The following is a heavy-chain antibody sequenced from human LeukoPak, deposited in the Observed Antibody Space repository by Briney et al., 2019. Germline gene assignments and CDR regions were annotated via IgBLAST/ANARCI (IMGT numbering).Heavy chain of an antibody. J-gene: IGHJ4*02. D-gene: IGHD3-22*01. CDR1: GFTFSSYA. V-gene: IGHV3-23*01. CDR3: AKDLEAEVVVITTFDY. CDR2: ISASGGST. Sequence: GGSLRLSCAASGFTFSSYAMSWVRQAPGRGLEWVSAISASGGSTYYADSVKGRFTISRDNSKNTLYLQMNSLRAEDTAVYYCAKDLEAEVVVITTFDYWGQGTLVTVSS.